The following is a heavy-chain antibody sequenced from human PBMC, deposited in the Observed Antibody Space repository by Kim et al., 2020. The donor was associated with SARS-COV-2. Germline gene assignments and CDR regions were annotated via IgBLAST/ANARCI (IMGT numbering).Heavy chain of an antibody. CDR3: AAVWARGINNPQFDP. CDR1: GFTFSTST. CDR2: IVVGSHNT. D-gene: IGHD3-10*01. V-gene: IGHV1-58*01. J-gene: IGHJ5*02. Sequence: SVKVSCKASGFTFSTSTVQWVRQARGQRPEWIGWIVVGSHNTNYAQHFQDRVTITRDVATSTAYMELSGLRVEDTAVYYCAAVWARGINNPQFDPWGQGTLVTVSS.